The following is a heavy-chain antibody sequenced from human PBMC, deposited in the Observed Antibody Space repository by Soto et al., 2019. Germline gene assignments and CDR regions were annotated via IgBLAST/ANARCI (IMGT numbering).Heavy chain of an antibody. CDR3: ARVMYSSSVGYYGMDV. V-gene: IGHV4-31*03. Sequence: QVQLQESGPGLVKPSQTLSLTCTVSGGSISSGGYYWSWIRQHPGKGLEWIGYIYYSGSTYYNPSLKSRVTISVDTSKNQFSLKLSSVTAADTAVYYCARVMYSSSVGYYGMDVWGQGTTVTVSS. J-gene: IGHJ6*02. CDR2: IYYSGST. D-gene: IGHD6-13*01. CDR1: GGSISSGGYY.